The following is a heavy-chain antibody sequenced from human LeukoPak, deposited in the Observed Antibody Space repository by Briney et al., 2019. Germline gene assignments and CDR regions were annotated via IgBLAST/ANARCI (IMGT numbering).Heavy chain of an antibody. CDR3: AKPSIRGEDYFDY. V-gene: IGHV3-7*01. D-gene: IGHD7-27*01. CDR1: GFTSSNYW. J-gene: IGHJ4*02. CDR2: IKQDGSEK. Sequence: GGSLRLSCAASGFTSSNYWMSWVRQAPGKGLEWVANIKQDGSEKYYVDSVKGRFTISRDNAKNSLYLQTNGLRAEDTAIYYCAKPSIRGEDYFDYWGQGTLVTVSS.